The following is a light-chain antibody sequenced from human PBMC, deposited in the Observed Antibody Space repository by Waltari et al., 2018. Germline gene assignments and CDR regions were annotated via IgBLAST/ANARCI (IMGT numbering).Light chain of an antibody. CDR2: GVN. CDR3: SSYAGRDTYVV. J-gene: IGLJ2*01. V-gene: IGLV2-23*02. CDR1: LRAIRVYNH. Sequence: QSALTQPASASGSPGQSITIPCPGTLRAIRVYNHVSWHQQHPGQPPKLILYGVNTRPSGVSNRFSGSKSGNTASLTISGLQAEDEADYYCSSYAGRDTYVVFGGGTKLTVL.